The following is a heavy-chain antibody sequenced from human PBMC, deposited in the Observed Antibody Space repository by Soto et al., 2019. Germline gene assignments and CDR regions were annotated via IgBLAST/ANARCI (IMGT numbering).Heavy chain of an antibody. CDR3: ARRAETNGWNGFGADKYYFDF. Sequence: GASVKVSCKASGYTFTSYDIYWVRQATGQGLEWMGWPNPNTGESGYAQKFQGRATVTSDSSINTVHMELSSLRSEDTAVYYCARRAETNGWNGFGADKYYFDFWGQGTLVTAPQ. V-gene: IGHV1-8*02. J-gene: IGHJ4*02. D-gene: IGHD1-1*01. CDR1: GYTFTSYD. CDR2: PNPNTGES.